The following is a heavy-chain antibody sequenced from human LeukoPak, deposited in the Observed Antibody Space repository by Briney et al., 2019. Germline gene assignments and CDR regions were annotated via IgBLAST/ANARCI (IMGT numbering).Heavy chain of an antibody. CDR2: MSGSGGST. V-gene: IGHV3-23*01. D-gene: IGHD6-19*01. J-gene: IGHJ4*02. CDR1: GFTFSSFA. Sequence: RGSLRLSCAASGFTFSSFAMSWVRQAPGKGLEWVSSMSGSGGSTYYADSVKGRFTISRDNSRNTLYLQMNSLRADDTAVYYCAKDHGVAVAGMYYWGQGTLVTVSS. CDR3: AKDHGVAVAGMYY.